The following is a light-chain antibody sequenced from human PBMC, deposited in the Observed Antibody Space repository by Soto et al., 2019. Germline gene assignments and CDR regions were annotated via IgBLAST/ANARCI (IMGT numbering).Light chain of an antibody. CDR1: SSDVGAFNY. CDR2: EVS. J-gene: IGLJ2*01. Sequence: QSALTQPASVSGSPGQAITISCSGTSSDVGAFNYVSWYQQHPGKAPTLIIYEVSNRPSGISHRFSGSKSGDTASLTISGLQAEDEADYYCSSFTNTTTLVLFGGGTQLTVL. V-gene: IGLV2-14*03. CDR3: SSFTNTTTLVL.